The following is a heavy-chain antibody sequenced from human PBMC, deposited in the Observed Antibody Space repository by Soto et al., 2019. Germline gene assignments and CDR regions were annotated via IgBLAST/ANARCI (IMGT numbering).Heavy chain of an antibody. CDR3: AKALRYFDWWGGAAFDI. CDR2: ISYDGSNK. V-gene: IGHV3-30*18. D-gene: IGHD3-9*01. J-gene: IGHJ3*02. Sequence: QVQLVESGGGVVQPGRSLRLSCAASGFTFSSYGMHWVRQAPGKGLEWVAVISYDGSNKYYADSVKGRFTISRDNSKNTLYLQMNSLRAEDTAVYCCAKALRYFDWWGGAAFDIWGQGTMVTVSS. CDR1: GFTFSSYG.